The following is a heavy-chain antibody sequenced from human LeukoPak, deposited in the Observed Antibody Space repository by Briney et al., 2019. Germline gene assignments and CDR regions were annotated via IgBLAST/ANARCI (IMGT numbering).Heavy chain of an antibody. CDR2: IAWDDDK. D-gene: IGHD1-26*01. CDR3: ARICGSYSGPFDY. J-gene: IGHJ4*02. V-gene: IGHV2-70*01. CDR1: GFSLSTSGMC. Sequence: SGPALVKPTQTLTLTCTFSGFSLSTSGMCVSWIRQPPGKALEWLALIAWDDDKYYSTSLKTRLTISKDTSKNQVVRTMTNKDPADTATYYCARICGSYSGPFDYWGQGTLVTVSS.